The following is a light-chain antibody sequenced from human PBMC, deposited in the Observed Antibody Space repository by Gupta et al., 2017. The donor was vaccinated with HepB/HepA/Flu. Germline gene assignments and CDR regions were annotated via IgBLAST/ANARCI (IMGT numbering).Light chain of an antibody. CDR3: QQRINWPIT. V-gene: IGKV3-11*01. CDR2: DVS. J-gene: IGKJ4*01. Sequence: EIVLTQSPATLSLSPGERATLSCRASQSVSSFLVWYQQKPGQAPRLLIYDVSNRATGIPARFSGSGSGTDFTLTIGSLEPEDFAVYYCQQRINWPITFGGGTKVEIK. CDR1: QSVSSF.